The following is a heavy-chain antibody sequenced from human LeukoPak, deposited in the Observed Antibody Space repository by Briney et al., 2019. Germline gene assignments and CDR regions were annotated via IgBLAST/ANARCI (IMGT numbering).Heavy chain of an antibody. Sequence: PGGSLRLSCAASGFIFSDYYMSWIRQVPGKGLEWVSYTSSSGGATYYAGFVKGRFTVSRDNAQNSLYLQMNSLRAEDTALYYCAKGVYRSGSYTDYWGQGTLVTVSS. D-gene: IGHD3-10*01. V-gene: IGHV3-11*01. CDR2: TSSSGGAT. CDR1: GFIFSDYY. J-gene: IGHJ4*02. CDR3: AKGVYRSGSYTDY.